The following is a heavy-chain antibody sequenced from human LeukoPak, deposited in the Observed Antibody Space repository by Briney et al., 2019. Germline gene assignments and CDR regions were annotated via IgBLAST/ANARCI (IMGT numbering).Heavy chain of an antibody. CDR3: ARDRRGYSYRYYYYYYMDV. CDR2: IYYSGST. V-gene: IGHV4-39*07. J-gene: IGHJ6*03. Sequence: SETLSLTCTVSGGSISSSSYYGGWIRQPPGKGLEWIGSIYYSGSTYYNPSLKSRVTISVDTSKNQFSLKLSSVTAADTAVYYCARDRRGYSYRYYYYYYMDVWGKGTTVTVSS. CDR1: GGSISSSSYY. D-gene: IGHD5-18*01.